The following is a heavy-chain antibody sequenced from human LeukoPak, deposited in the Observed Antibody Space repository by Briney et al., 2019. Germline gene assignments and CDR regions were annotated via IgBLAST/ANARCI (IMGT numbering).Heavy chain of an antibody. V-gene: IGHV4-59*08. J-gene: IGHJ4*02. CDR1: GGSITGYY. CDR3: ARQNGNAYYYFDY. Sequence: SETLSLTCSISGGSITGYYWSWIRQPPGKGLEWIGYIFYSGSTSYNPSLKSRVTISMDTSKNQISLKLTSVTAADTAVYYCARQNGNAYYYFDYWGQGTLVTVSS. CDR2: IFYSGST. D-gene: IGHD3-16*01.